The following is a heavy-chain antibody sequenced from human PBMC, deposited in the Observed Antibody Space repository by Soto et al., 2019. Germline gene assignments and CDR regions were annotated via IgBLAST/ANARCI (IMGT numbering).Heavy chain of an antibody. D-gene: IGHD2-2*01. Sequence: WETLSLTCAVTGASFSSYGMHWVRQAPGKGLEWVAVIWYDGSNKYYADSVKGRFTISRDNSKNTLYLQMNSLRAEDTAVYYCAKSGGSTSCKDVWGQXTTVTDS. J-gene: IGHJ6*02. CDR3: AKSGGSTSCKDV. CDR1: GASFSSYG. V-gene: IGHV3-33*06. CDR2: IWYDGSNK.